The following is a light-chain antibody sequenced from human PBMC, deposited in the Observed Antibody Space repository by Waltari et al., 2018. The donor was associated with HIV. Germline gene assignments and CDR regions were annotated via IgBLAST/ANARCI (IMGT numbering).Light chain of an antibody. Sequence: QSTLTQPPSVSGAPGQWVTISCTGSSANIGAGHDVQWFQQVPGTAPKLLIYKNNDRPSGVPDRFSGSKSGTSASLAITGLQAEDESDYYCQSCDNSLNGWVFGGGTKLTVL. CDR2: KNN. J-gene: IGLJ3*02. V-gene: IGLV1-40*01. CDR3: QSCDNSLNGWV. CDR1: SANIGAGHD.